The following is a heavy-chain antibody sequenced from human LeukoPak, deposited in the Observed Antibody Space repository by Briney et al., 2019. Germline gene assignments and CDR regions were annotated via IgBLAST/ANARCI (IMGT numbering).Heavy chain of an antibody. V-gene: IGHV3-21*04. CDR2: ISSSSSYI. J-gene: IGHJ5*02. CDR3: AKSLRGYSYGYSNWFDP. CDR1: GFTFSSYS. Sequence: PGGSLRLSCAASGFTFSSYSMNWVRQAPGKGLEWVSSISSSSSYIYYADSVKGRFTISRDNSKNTLYLQMNSLRAEDTAVYYCAKSLRGYSYGYSNWFDPWGQGTLVTVSS. D-gene: IGHD5-18*01.